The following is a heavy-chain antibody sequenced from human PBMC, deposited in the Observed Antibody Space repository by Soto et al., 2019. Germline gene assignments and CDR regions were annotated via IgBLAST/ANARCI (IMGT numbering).Heavy chain of an antibody. D-gene: IGHD1-26*01. J-gene: IGHJ4*02. CDR1: GYSFTSLD. Sequence: QVQLVQSGAEVREPGASVKVSCKASGYSFTSLDINWVRQTTGQGLEWMGWMQPSSGRTGYAQKFQGRVTMTRDTSINTAYMELSSLTSDDTAFYYCVRGVTAGVDHWGQGTLVTVSS. CDR2: MQPSSGRT. CDR3: VRGVTAGVDH. V-gene: IGHV1-8*01.